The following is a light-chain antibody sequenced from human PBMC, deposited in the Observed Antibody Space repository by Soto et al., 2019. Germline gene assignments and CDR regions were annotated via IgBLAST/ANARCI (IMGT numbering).Light chain of an antibody. CDR1: QGISRS. Sequence: AIQLTQSPSSLSASVGDRVTITCRASQGISRSLAWYQQKPGKAPKLLIYDASSLESGVPSRFSGSGSGTDFTLTISSLQPEDFVTYYCQQFNNYPRTFGQGTRLEIK. J-gene: IGKJ5*01. V-gene: IGKV1D-13*01. CDR2: DAS. CDR3: QQFNNYPRT.